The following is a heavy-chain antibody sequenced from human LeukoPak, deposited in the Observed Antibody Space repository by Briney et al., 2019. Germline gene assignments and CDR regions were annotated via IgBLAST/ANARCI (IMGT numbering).Heavy chain of an antibody. V-gene: IGHV1-2*02. Sequence: ASVKVSCKASGYTFTGYYMHWVRQAPGQGLEWMGWINPNSGGTNYAQKFQGRVTMTRDTSISTAYMELSRLRSDDTAVYYCARVSCSGGSCYPVAPRILNWFDPWGQGTLVTVSP. D-gene: IGHD2-15*01. CDR2: INPNSGGT. CDR1: GYTFTGYY. J-gene: IGHJ5*02. CDR3: ARVSCSGGSCYPVAPRILNWFDP.